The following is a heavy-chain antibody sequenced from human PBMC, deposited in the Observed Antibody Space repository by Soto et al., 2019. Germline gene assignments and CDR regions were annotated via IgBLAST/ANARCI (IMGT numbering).Heavy chain of an antibody. CDR1: GGSISSGGYY. CDR2: IYYSGST. J-gene: IGHJ4*02. V-gene: IGHV4-31*03. CDR3: ARGFGSYYDSSGYYFDY. D-gene: IGHD3-22*01. Sequence: QVQLQESGPGLVKPSQTLSLTCTVSGGSISSGGYYWSWIRQHPGKGLEWIGYIYYSGSTYYNPSLKSRVTISVATSKNQFSLTLSSVTAADTAVYYCARGFGSYYDSSGYYFDYWGQGTLVTVSS.